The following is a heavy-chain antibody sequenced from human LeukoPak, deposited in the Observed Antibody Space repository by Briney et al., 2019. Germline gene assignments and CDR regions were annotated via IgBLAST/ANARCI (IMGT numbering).Heavy chain of an antibody. Sequence: ASVKVSCKASGYTFTGYYIHWVRQAPGQGLEWMGWINPYSGATNYAPKFQGRVTMTRDTSISRGYMELSRVRSDDTAVYYCARQSGAGSWFDPWGQGTLVTVSS. V-gene: IGHV1-2*02. J-gene: IGHJ5*02. CDR1: GYTFTGYY. CDR2: INPYSGAT. D-gene: IGHD3-10*01. CDR3: ARQSGAGSWFDP.